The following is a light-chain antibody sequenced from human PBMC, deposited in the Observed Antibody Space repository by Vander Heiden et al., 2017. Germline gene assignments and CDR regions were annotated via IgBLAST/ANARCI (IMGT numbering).Light chain of an antibody. CDR3: QHRSDWPLFT. CDR1: QSVGNY. Sequence: EIVLTQSPATLSLSPGERATLSCRASQSVGNYLAWYQQKPGQTPGLLIYGASNRATGVPARFSGSGTGTDFTLTISNLDPEDFAVYYCQHRSDWPLFTFGHGTKVDMK. CDR2: GAS. J-gene: IGKJ3*01. V-gene: IGKV3-11*01.